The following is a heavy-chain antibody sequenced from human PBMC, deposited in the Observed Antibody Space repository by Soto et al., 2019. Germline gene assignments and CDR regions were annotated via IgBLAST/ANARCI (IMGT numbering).Heavy chain of an antibody. CDR1: GFTFSSYG. V-gene: IGHV3-33*01. J-gene: IGHJ3*02. D-gene: IGHD1-7*01. Sequence: GGSLRLSCAASGFTFSSYGMHWVRQAPGKGLEWVAVIWYDGSNKYYADSVKGRFTISRDNSKNTLYLQMNSLRAEDTAVYYCARDRWLELSRGRDAFDIWGQGTMVTVSS. CDR2: IWYDGSNK. CDR3: ARDRWLELSRGRDAFDI.